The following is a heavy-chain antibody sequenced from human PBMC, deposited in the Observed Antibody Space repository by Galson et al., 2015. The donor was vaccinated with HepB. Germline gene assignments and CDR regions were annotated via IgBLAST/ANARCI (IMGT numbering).Heavy chain of an antibody. CDR1: GFTFSSYW. CDR2: IKQDGSEK. CDR3: ASQAPTSTDCGGDCYIYYGIDV. D-gene: IGHD2-21*02. V-gene: IGHV3-7*03. Sequence: SLRLSCAASGFTFSSYWMNWVRQAPGKGLEWVANIKQDGSEKYYVDSVKGRFIISRDNAKNSLYLQMNSLRAEDTAVYYCASQAPTSTDCGGDCYIYYGIDVWGQGTTVTVSS. J-gene: IGHJ6*02.